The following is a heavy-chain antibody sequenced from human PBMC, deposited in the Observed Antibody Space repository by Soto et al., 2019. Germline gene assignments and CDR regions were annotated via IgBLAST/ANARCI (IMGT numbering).Heavy chain of an antibody. CDR3: ARDLSGGYDIPNFDY. CDR1: GGTFSSYA. V-gene: IGHV1-69*01. D-gene: IGHD3-9*01. CDR2: IIPILGTA. J-gene: IGHJ4*02. Sequence: QVQLVQSGAEVKKPGSSVKVSCKASGGTFSSYAISWVRQAPGQGLEWMGGIIPILGTANYAQKFQGRVTITADESTSTAYMELSSLRSEDTAVYYCARDLSGGYDIPNFDYWGQGTLVTVSS.